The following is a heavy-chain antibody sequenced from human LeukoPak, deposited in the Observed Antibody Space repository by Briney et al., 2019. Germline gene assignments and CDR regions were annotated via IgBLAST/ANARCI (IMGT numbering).Heavy chain of an antibody. D-gene: IGHD3-22*01. V-gene: IGHV4-4*07. CDR2: IYTSGST. CDR3: ARRGYYDDYRYFDY. CDR1: GGSISSYY. Sequence: SETLSLTCTVSGGSISSYYWSWIRQPAGKGLEWIGRIYTSGSTNYSPSLKSRVTMSVDTSKNQFSLKLSSVTAADTAVYYCARRGYYDDYRYFDYWGQGTLVTVSS. J-gene: IGHJ4*02.